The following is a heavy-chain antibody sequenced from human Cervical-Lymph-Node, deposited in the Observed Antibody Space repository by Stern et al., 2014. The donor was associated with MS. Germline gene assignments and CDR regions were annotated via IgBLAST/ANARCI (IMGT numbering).Heavy chain of an antibody. D-gene: IGHD2/OR15-2a*01. CDR2: VKPNSYSP. CDR3: AREATRIIVGIDY. Sequence: VQLVESGAKMKKPGASVRVSCKAFGYDFTGFFIHWVRQVTGQGLEWMGRVKPNSYSPTYSQTFQDRVTLTRDPSFGTAYLELSRLTSADTAVYYCAREATRIIVGIDYWGQGTPVTVSS. J-gene: IGHJ4*02. CDR1: GYDFTGFF. V-gene: IGHV1-2*06.